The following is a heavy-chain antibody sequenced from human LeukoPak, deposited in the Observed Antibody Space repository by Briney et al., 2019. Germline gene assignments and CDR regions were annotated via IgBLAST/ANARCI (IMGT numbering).Heavy chain of an antibody. D-gene: IGHD3-22*01. V-gene: IGHV4-4*02. Sequence: RASETLSLTCAVSGGSISSSNWWSWVRQPPGKGLEWVGEIYHSGSTNYNPSLKSRVTISVDKSKTQFSLKLSSVTAADTAVYYCAMVGYYDSSGYSVWGQGTLVTVSS. CDR3: AMVGYYDSSGYSV. CDR2: IYHSGST. J-gene: IGHJ4*02. CDR1: GGSISSSNW.